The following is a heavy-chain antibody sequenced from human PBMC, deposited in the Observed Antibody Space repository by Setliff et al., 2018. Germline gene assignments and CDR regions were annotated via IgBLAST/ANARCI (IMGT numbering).Heavy chain of an antibody. D-gene: IGHD1-26*01. V-gene: IGHV1-24*01. J-gene: IGHJ4*02. CDR2: FDPEDGET. CDR1: GGTFSSYA. CDR3: ATSYSGSYYGY. Sequence: ASVKVSCKASGGTFSSYAITWVRQAPGKGLEWMGGFDPEDGETIYAQKFQGRVTMTEDTSTDTAYMELSSLRSEDTAVYYCATSYSGSYYGYWGQGTLVTVSS.